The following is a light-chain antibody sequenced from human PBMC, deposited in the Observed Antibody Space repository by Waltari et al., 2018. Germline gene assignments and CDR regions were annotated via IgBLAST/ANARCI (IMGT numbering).Light chain of an antibody. CDR1: NSDIGGFDY. Sequence: QSALTQPASVSGTPGQSITISCTGTNSDIGGFDYVSWYQQHPDKVPKLLIHDVSSRPSGVLNRCSGSQSGNTAALTISGLRAEDEAHYYCSSFSRSASEVIFGGGTRVTVL. CDR3: SSFSRSASEVI. CDR2: DVS. V-gene: IGLV2-14*03. J-gene: IGLJ2*01.